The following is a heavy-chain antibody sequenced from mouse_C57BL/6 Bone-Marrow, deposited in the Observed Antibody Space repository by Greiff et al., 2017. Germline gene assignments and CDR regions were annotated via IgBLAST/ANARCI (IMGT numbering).Heavy chain of an antibody. V-gene: IGHV3-2*02. CDR1: GYSITSDYA. D-gene: IGHD1-1*02. Sequence: EVHLVESGPGLVKPSQSLSLTCTVTGYSITSDYAWNWIRQFPGNKLEWMGYITYRGSTSYSPSLKSRISITRDTSKNQFFLQLNSVTTEDTATYYCSRASYYYGDSLDYWGQGTTLTVSS. CDR3: SRASYYYGDSLDY. CDR2: ITYRGST. J-gene: IGHJ2*01.